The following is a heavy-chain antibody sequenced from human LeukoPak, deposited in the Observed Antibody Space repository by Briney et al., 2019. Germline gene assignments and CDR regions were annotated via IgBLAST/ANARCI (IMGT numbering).Heavy chain of an antibody. CDR2: IYTSGST. CDR1: GGSISSSSYY. D-gene: IGHD6-13*01. CDR3: ARGRVYPRGYWFDP. V-gene: IGHV4-61*02. Sequence: SETLSLTCTVSGGSISSSSYYWSWIRQPAGKGLEWIGRIYTSGSTNYNPSLKSRVTMSVDTSKNQFSLKLSSVTAADTAVYYCARGRVYPRGYWFDPWGQGTLVTVSS. J-gene: IGHJ5*02.